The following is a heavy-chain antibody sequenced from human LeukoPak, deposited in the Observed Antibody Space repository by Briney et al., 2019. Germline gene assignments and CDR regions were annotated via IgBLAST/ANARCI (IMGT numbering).Heavy chain of an antibody. CDR2: ISSSSSTI. V-gene: IGHV3-48*01. CDR3: AREYSSGWYEYFQH. D-gene: IGHD6-19*01. Sequence: GGSLRLSCAASGFTFSSYSMNWVRQAPGKGLEWVSYISSSSSTIYYADSVKGRFTISRDNAKNSLYLQMNSLRAEDTAVYYCAREYSSGWYEYFQHWGQGTLVTVSS. CDR1: GFTFSSYS. J-gene: IGHJ1*01.